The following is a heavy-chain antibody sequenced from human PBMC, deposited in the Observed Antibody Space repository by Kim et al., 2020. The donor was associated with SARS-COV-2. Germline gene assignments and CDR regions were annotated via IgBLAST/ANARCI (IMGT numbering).Heavy chain of an antibody. V-gene: IGHV4-59*01. Sequence: SYIAHTSYNPSLRSRVTISVDTSQNQFSRQLSTVTAAYTAVYYCARAFDYWGQGTLVPVSS. CDR3: ARAFDY. J-gene: IGHJ4*02. CDR2: SYIAHT.